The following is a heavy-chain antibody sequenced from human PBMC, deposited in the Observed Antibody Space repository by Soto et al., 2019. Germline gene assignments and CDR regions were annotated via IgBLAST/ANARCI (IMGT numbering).Heavy chain of an antibody. D-gene: IGHD3-3*01. CDR1: GGTFSSYA. CDR3: ASCGITIFGVVITKWGGYYYYGMDG. V-gene: IGHV1-69*12. J-gene: IGHJ6*02. Sequence: QVQLVQSGAEVKKPGSSVKVSCKASGGTFSSYAISWVRQAPGQGLEWMGGIIPIFGTANYAQKFQGRVTFTADESTSTAYMELSSIRSGDTAVYYCASCGITIFGVVITKWGGYYYYGMDGWGQGTTVTVSS. CDR2: IIPIFGTA.